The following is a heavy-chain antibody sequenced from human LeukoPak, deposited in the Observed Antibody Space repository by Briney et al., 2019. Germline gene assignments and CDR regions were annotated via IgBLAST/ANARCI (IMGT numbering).Heavy chain of an antibody. Sequence: SETLSLTCTVSGGSISSSSYYWGWIRQPPGKGLEWIGSIYYSGSTYYNPSLKSRVTISVDTSKNQFSLKLSSVTAADTAVYYCAGGGWEYQLLGYFDYWGQGNLGTVPS. CDR1: GGSISSSSYY. CDR2: IYYSGST. J-gene: IGHJ4*02. D-gene: IGHD2-2*01. CDR3: AGGGWEYQLLGYFDY. V-gene: IGHV4-39*07.